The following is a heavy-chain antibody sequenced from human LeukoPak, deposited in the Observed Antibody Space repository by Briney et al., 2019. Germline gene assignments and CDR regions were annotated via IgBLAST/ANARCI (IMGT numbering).Heavy chain of an antibody. CDR1: GGTFSNFI. Sequence: GASVKVSCKASGGTFSNFIISWVRQAPGQGLEWMGGIIPIFGTANYAQKFQGRVTITTDESTSTAYMELSSLRSEDTAVYYCARRIQLWPVFDAFDIWGQGTMVTVSS. CDR3: ARRIQLWPVFDAFDI. V-gene: IGHV1-69*05. J-gene: IGHJ3*02. D-gene: IGHD5-18*01. CDR2: IIPIFGTA.